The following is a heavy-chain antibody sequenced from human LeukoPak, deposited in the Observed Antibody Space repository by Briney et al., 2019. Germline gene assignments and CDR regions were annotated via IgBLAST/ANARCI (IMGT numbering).Heavy chain of an antibody. V-gene: IGHV3-53*05. CDR3: ARGHVRVANYLDY. D-gene: IGHD2-15*01. CDR1: GITVSSNY. J-gene: IGHJ4*02. Sequence: GRSLRLSCAASGITVSSNYISWVRQAPGKGLEWVSIIYSGGSTDYADSVKGRFTISRDNSKNTLYLQMNSLRPDDTAIYYCARGHVRVANYLDYWGQGTLVIVSS. CDR2: IYSGGST.